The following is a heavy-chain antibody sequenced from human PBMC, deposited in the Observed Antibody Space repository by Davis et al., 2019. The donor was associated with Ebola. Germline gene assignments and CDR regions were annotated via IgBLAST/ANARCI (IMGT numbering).Heavy chain of an antibody. J-gene: IGHJ6*02. CDR2: IRSKANSYAT. CDR1: GFTFSSYG. V-gene: IGHV3-73*01. CDR3: TLSSSFYYYYGMDV. Sequence: GESLKISCAASGFTFSSYGMHWVRQASGKGLEWVGRIRSKANSYATAYAASVKGRFTISRDDSKNTAYLQMNSLKTEDTAVYYCTLSSSFYYYYGMDVWGQGTTVTVSS. D-gene: IGHD6-6*01.